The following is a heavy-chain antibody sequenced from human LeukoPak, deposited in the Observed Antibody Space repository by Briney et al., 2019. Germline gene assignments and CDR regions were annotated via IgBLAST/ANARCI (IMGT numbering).Heavy chain of an antibody. J-gene: IGHJ6*02. Sequence: GGSLRLSCAASGFTFSSYGMHWVRQAPGKGLEWVAVIWYDGSNKYYADSVKGRFTISRDNSKNTLYLQMNSLRAEDTAVYYCARDYVDTAMVPPYYYYGMDVWAKGPRSPSP. CDR3: ARDYVDTAMVPPYYYYGMDV. D-gene: IGHD5-18*01. V-gene: IGHV3-33*01. CDR2: IWYDGSNK. CDR1: GFTFSSYG.